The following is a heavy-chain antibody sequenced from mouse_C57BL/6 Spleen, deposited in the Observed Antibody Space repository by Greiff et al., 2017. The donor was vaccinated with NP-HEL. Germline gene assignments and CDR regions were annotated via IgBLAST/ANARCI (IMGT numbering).Heavy chain of an antibody. CDR2: ISSGSSTI. J-gene: IGHJ4*01. CDR3: ARGCSSYNYYAMDY. Sequence: EVMLVESGGGLVKPGGSLKLSCAASGFTFSDYGMHWVRQAPEKGLEWVAYISSGSSTIYYADTVKGRFTISRDNAKNTLFLQMTSLRSEDTAMYYCARGCSSYNYYAMDYWGQGTSVTVSS. V-gene: IGHV5-17*01. D-gene: IGHD1-1*01. CDR1: GFTFSDYG.